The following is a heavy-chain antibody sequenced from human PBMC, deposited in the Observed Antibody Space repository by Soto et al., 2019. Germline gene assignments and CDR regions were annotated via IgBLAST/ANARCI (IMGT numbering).Heavy chain of an antibody. CDR2: ISVYSGHT. Sequence: QVQLVQSGAEVKKPGASVTVSCKASGYTFSSSIISWVRQAPGQGLEWMGWISVYSGHTNYAPKFQGRDTVTTDTATSTANMELRSLRSDDTAVYYCATSPMAARYGNWFDRWGHGTLVTVSS. CDR1: GYTFSSSI. CDR3: ATSPMAARYGNWFDR. J-gene: IGHJ5*02. D-gene: IGHD5-18*01. V-gene: IGHV1-18*04.